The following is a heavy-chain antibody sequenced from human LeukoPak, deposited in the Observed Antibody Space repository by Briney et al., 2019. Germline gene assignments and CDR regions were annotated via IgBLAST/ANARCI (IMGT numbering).Heavy chain of an antibody. CDR1: GFTFSSYG. CDR3: ARKGVLLWFGELLGYFDY. D-gene: IGHD3-10*01. CDR2: ISYDGSNK. J-gene: IGHJ4*02. Sequence: GGSLRLSCAASGFTFSSYGMHWVRQAPGKGLEWVAVISYDGSNKYYADSVKGRFTISRDNSKNMLYLQMNSLRAEDTAVYYCARKGVLLWFGELLGYFDYWGQGTLVTVSS. V-gene: IGHV3-30*03.